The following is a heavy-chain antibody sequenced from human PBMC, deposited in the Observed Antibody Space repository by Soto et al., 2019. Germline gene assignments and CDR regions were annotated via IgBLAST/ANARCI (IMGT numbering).Heavy chain of an antibody. CDR1: GFIFSDYY. CDR3: ARRSSSPWFDP. V-gene: IGHV3-11*01. D-gene: IGHD6-6*01. J-gene: IGHJ5*02. CDR2: ISSIGSTI. Sequence: GGSLTLSCAASGFIFSDYYMSWIRQAPGKGLEWVPYISSIGSTIYYADSGKGRCTISRDNAKNSLYLEMSSLRGEDTAVYYCARRSSSPWFDPWGQGTLVTVSS.